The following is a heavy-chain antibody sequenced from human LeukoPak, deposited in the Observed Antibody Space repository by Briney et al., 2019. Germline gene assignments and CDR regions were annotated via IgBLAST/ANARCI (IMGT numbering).Heavy chain of an antibody. J-gene: IGHJ4*02. V-gene: IGHV1-2*02. CDR1: GYTFTGYY. D-gene: IGHD3-3*01. Sequence: ASVKVSCKASGYTFTGYYMHWVRQAPGQGLEWMGWINPNSGGTNYAQKFQGRVTVTRDTSISTAYMELSRLRSDDTAVYYCARDLFGYDFWSGYSGYFDYWGQGTLVTVSS. CDR2: INPNSGGT. CDR3: ARDLFGYDFWSGYSGYFDY.